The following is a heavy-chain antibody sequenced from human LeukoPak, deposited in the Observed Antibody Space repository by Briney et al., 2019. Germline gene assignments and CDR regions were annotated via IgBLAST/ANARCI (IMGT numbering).Heavy chain of an antibody. J-gene: IGHJ4*02. V-gene: IGHV4-4*07. CDR2: IYVSGTT. D-gene: IGHD1-20*01. Sequence: SETLSLTCTVSGFSISSYYWTWIRQPAVSVLEWIGRIYVSGTTNYHPSLKSRVTMSVDTSKNQFSLKLTSVTAADTAVYYCAREAYNYVLDYWGQGALVTVSS. CDR1: GFSISSYY. CDR3: AREAYNYVLDY.